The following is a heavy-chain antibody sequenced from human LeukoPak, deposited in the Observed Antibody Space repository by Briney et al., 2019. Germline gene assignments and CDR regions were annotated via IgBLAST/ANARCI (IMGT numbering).Heavy chain of an antibody. CDR3: ARGLYYSYYYMDV. Sequence: GGSLRLSCAASGFTFSSYAMSWVRQAPGKGLEWVSGICDSGGGAYSAHSVKGRFTISRDNSKNTLYLQMNSLRAEDTAVYYCARGLYYSYYYMDVWGKGTTVTVSS. J-gene: IGHJ6*03. CDR2: ICDSGGGA. V-gene: IGHV3-23*01. CDR1: GFTFSSYA.